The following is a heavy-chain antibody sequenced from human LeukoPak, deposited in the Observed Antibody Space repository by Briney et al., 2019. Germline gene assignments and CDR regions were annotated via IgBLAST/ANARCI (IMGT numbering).Heavy chain of an antibody. V-gene: IGHV3-9*01. CDR3: AKEGSVCTNGICRYFDF. Sequence: PGRSLRLSCAASGFTFDDYAMHWVRQAPGKGLEWVSSISWNSDNIDYVDSVKGRFTISRDNAKNSLYLQMNSLRPEDTAIYYCAKEGSVCTNGICRYFDFWGQGALVTVSS. J-gene: IGHJ4*02. CDR2: ISWNSDNI. CDR1: GFTFDDYA. D-gene: IGHD2-8*01.